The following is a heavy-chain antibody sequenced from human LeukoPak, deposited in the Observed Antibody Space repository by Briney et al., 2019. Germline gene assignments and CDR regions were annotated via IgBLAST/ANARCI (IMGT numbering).Heavy chain of an antibody. CDR3: ARRICSSTSCYTGQFDY. V-gene: IGHV4-38-2*01. J-gene: IGHJ4*02. Sequence: SETLSLTCAVSGYSISSGYYWGWIRQPPGKGLEWIGSIYHSGSTYYNPSLKSRVTISVDTSKNQFSLKLSSVTAADTAVYYCARRICSSTSCYTGQFDYWGQGTLVTVSS. CDR1: GYSISSGYY. D-gene: IGHD2-2*02. CDR2: IYHSGST.